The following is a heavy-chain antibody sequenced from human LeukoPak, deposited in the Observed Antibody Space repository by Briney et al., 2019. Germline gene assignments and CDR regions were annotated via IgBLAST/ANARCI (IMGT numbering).Heavy chain of an antibody. CDR3: AREFWCNDNNCYLSSFDI. D-gene: IGHD1-20*01. J-gene: IGHJ3*02. Sequence: ASVEVSCKASGYTFTNYAIIWVRQAPGHGLEWMAYISAYNGKTEYAQKIQGRVTLTTDTSTNTAYMELSSLRSDDTAVYYCAREFWCNDNNCYLSSFDIWGQGTVVTVSS. V-gene: IGHV1-18*01. CDR2: ISAYNGKT. CDR1: GYTFTNYA.